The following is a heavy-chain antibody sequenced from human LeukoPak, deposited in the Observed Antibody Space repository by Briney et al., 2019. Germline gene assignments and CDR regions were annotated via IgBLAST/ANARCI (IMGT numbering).Heavy chain of an antibody. CDR1: GYTFTSYD. CDR2: MNPNSGNT. CDR3: AKEAQPGPYGDYAEKGGNFDY. J-gene: IGHJ4*02. V-gene: IGHV1-8*03. D-gene: IGHD4-17*01. Sequence: ASVKVPCKASGYTFTSYDINWVRQATGQGLEWMGWMNPNSGNTGYAQKFQGRVTITRNTSISTAYMELSSLRAEDTAVYYCAKEAQPGPYGDYAEKGGNFDYWGRGTLVTVSS.